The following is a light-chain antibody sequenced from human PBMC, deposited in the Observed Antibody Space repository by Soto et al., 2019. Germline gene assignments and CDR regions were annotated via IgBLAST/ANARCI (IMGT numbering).Light chain of an antibody. CDR1: QSVSSN. Sequence: EIVMTQSPATLSVSPGERATLSCRASQSVSSNLAWYQQKPGQAPRLLIYAASTRATGIPARFSGSGSGTEFTLTISSLQFEDFAVYYCQQYNNWPPVTFGPGTKVDIK. CDR3: QQYNNWPPVT. J-gene: IGKJ3*01. CDR2: AAS. V-gene: IGKV3-15*01.